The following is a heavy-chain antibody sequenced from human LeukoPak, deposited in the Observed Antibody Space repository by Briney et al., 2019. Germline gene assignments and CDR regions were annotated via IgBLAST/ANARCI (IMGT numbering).Heavy chain of an antibody. D-gene: IGHD5-18*01. CDR3: ARLKTGGYSYGAFDY. J-gene: IGHJ4*02. Sequence: GESLKISCKGSGYSFTSYWIGWVRQMPGKGLEWMGIIYPGDSDTRYSPSFQGQVTISADKSISTAYLQWSSLKASDTAMYYCARLKTGGYSYGAFDYWGQGTLATVSS. CDR1: GYSFTSYW. V-gene: IGHV5-51*01. CDR2: IYPGDSDT.